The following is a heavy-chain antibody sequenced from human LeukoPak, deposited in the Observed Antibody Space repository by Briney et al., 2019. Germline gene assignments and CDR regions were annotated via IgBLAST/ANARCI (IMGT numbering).Heavy chain of an antibody. CDR3: ARGSGYSYY. CDR2: IKQDGSEK. J-gene: IGHJ4*02. Sequence: GGSLRLSCAAFGFTFSSYAMSWVRQAPGKGLEWVANIKQDGSEKYYVDSVKGRFTISRDNAKNSLYLQMNSLRAEDTAVYYCARGSGYSYYWGQGTLVTVS. D-gene: IGHD5-18*01. CDR1: GFTFSSYA. V-gene: IGHV3-7*01.